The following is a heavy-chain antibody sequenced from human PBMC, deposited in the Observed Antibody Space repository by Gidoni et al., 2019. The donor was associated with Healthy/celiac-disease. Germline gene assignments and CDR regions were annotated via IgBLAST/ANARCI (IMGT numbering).Heavy chain of an antibody. CDR1: GGSFSGYY. D-gene: IGHD3-22*01. V-gene: IGHV4-34*01. CDR3: ARGIVVVRGIVVVTMYYFDY. J-gene: IGHJ4*02. CDR2: INHSGST. Sequence: QVQLQQWGAGLLKPSETLSLTCAVYGGSFSGYYWSWIRQPPGKGLEWIGEINHSGSTNYNPSLKSRVTISVDTSKNQFSLKLSSVTAADTAVYYCARGIVVVRGIVVVTMYYFDYWGQGTLVTVSS.